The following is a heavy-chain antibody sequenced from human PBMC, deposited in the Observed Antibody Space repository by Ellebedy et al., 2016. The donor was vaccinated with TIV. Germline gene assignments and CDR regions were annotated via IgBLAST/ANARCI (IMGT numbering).Heavy chain of an antibody. CDR1: GFTFTSYG. CDR3: ARTNDDYGGNWAFDY. V-gene: IGHV3-66*01. J-gene: IGHJ4*02. Sequence: PGGSLRLSCAASGFTFTSYGMGWVRQAPGRGLAWVSVIYSGGSTYYADSVKGRFTVSRDNSKNTLYLQMTSLRAEDTAVYYCARTNDDYGGNWAFDYWGQGTLVTVSS. CDR2: IYSGGST. D-gene: IGHD4-23*01.